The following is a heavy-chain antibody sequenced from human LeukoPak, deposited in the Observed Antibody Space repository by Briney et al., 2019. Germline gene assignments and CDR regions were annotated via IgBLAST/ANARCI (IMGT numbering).Heavy chain of an antibody. D-gene: IGHD1-26*01. CDR3: ARSPGSLNGFDI. Sequence: SVKVSCKASGGTFSGYAISWVRQAPGQGLEWMGGIIPIFGTANYAQKFQGRVTITADKSTSTAYMELSSLRSEDTAVYYCARSPGSLNGFDIWGQGTMVTVSS. J-gene: IGHJ3*02. CDR1: GGTFSGYA. V-gene: IGHV1-69*06. CDR2: IIPIFGTA.